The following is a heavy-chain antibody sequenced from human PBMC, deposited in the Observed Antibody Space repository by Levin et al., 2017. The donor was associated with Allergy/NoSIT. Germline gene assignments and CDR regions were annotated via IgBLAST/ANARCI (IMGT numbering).Heavy chain of an antibody. Sequence: PGGSLRLSCAASGFTFSSYAMNWVRQAPGKGLEWVSAISGSGGRTYYGDSVKGRFTISRDNAKNTLYLQMNSLRAEDTAVYYCARETTVSQFDYWGQGTLVTVSS. V-gene: IGHV3-23*01. CDR1: GFTFSSYA. CDR3: ARETTVSQFDY. CDR2: ISGSGGRT. D-gene: IGHD4-17*01. J-gene: IGHJ4*02.